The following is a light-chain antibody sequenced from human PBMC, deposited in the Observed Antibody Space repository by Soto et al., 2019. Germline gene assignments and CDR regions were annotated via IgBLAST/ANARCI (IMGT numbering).Light chain of an antibody. CDR2: GAF. Sequence: EILMTQSPVTPSVSPGERATLSCRASQSVSSNLAWYQQKPGQAPSLLIYGAFTRATGIPARFSGTGSGTEFTLTISSLQSEDFALYYCQQYNDWPLTFGQGTKVDIK. CDR3: QQYNDWPLT. V-gene: IGKV3-15*01. J-gene: IGKJ1*01. CDR1: QSVSSN.